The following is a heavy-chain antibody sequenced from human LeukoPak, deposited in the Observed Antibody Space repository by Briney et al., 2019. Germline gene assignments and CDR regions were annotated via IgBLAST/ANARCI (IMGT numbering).Heavy chain of an antibody. J-gene: IGHJ4*02. CDR2: IDSTGAYT. Sequence: GGSLRLSCAASGFIFINYAMSWVRQAPGKGLEWVSAIDSTGAYTWYADSVKGRFTISKDSSKTILYLQMNSLRAEDTAVYYCASRPRGAAALDYWGQGTLVTVSS. D-gene: IGHD6-13*01. CDR3: ASRPRGAAALDY. V-gene: IGHV3-23*01. CDR1: GFIFINYA.